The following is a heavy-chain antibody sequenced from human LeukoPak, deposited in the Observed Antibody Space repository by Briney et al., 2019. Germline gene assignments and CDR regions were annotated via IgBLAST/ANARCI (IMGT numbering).Heavy chain of an antibody. CDR3: ARLSDRDPQHWFDP. D-gene: IGHD3-10*01. CDR1: GASISNNKYF. V-gene: IGHV4-39*01. J-gene: IGHJ5*02. CDR2: VYYIGTT. Sequence: PSETLSLTCAVSGASISNNKYFWAWIRQPPGKGLEWIGTVYYIGTTFYNPSLKSRLTRSVDTSKNQFSLKLGSVTAADTSVYYCARLSDRDPQHWFDPWGQGILVTVSS.